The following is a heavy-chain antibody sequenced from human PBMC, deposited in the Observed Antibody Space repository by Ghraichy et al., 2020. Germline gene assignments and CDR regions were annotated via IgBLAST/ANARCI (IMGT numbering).Heavy chain of an antibody. J-gene: IGHJ4*02. CDR2: INQDGSEK. CDR3: ARPRFSSNWYFSSDY. D-gene: IGHD6-13*01. V-gene: IGHV3-7*03. Sequence: LTCAASGFPFSTYWMTWVRQAPGEGLVGVASINQDGSEKYYVDSVKGRFTIPRDNAKNSLYLQMNSLRAEDTVFYYCARPRFSSNWYFSSDYWGQGALVTVSS. CDR1: GFPFSTYW.